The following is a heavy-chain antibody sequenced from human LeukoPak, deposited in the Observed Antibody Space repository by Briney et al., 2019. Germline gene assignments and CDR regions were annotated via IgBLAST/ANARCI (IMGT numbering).Heavy chain of an antibody. CDR3: ASEHAARSGY. Sequence: PSETLSLTCTVSGGSISSSSYYWGWIRQPPGKGLEWIGSIYYSGSTYYNPSLKSRVTISVDTSKNQFSLKLSSVTAADTAVYYCASEHAARSGYWGQGTLVTVSS. V-gene: IGHV4-39*01. D-gene: IGHD6-6*01. J-gene: IGHJ4*02. CDR1: GGSISSSSYY. CDR2: IYYSGST.